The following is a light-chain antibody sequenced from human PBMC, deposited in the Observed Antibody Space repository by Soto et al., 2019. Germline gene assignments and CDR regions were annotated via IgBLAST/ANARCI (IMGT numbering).Light chain of an antibody. V-gene: IGKV3-15*01. CDR1: QSVGSI. CDR2: DSS. CDR3: QQYDDLPLT. Sequence: VLTQSPATLSVSPGEGATLSCRASQSVGSILAWYQQKPGQAPRLLMFDSSPRANGVPAKFSVSGAGTELTLNISSLKSEDFAIFYCQQYDDLPLTFG. J-gene: IGKJ4*02.